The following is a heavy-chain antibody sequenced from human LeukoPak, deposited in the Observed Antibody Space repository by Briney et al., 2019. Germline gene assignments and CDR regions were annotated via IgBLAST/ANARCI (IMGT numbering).Heavy chain of an antibody. CDR3: ARDVGSSSRMDV. CDR2: IIPIFGTA. V-gene: IGHV1-69*13. CDR1: GGTFSSYA. D-gene: IGHD6-6*01. J-gene: IGHJ6*02. Sequence: ASVKVSCKASGGTFSSYAISWVRQAPGQGLEWVGGIIPIFGTANYAQKFQGRVTITADESTSTAYMELSSLRSEDTAVYYCARDVGSSSRMDVWGQGTTVTVSS.